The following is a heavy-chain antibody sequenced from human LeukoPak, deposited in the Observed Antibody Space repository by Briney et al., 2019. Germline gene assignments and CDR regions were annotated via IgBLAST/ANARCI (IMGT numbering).Heavy chain of an antibody. V-gene: IGHV4-38-2*02. CDR2: IYYSGST. D-gene: IGHD4-17*01. CDR1: GYSISSGYY. Sequence: SETLSLTCTVSGYSISSGYYWGWIRQPPGKGLEWIGYIYYSGSTNYNPSLKSRVTISVDTSKNQFSLKLSSVTAADTAVYYCARAGDTVTTDNWFDPWGQGTLVTVSS. CDR3: ARAGDTVTTDNWFDP. J-gene: IGHJ5*02.